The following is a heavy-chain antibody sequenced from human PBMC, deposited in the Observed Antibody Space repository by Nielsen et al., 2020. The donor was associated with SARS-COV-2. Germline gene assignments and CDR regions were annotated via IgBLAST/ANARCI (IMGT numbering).Heavy chain of an antibody. CDR3: ARLWIQLWSRAFDI. D-gene: IGHD5-18*01. Sequence: SETLSLTCAVSGGSISSSNWWSWVRQPPGKGLEWIGEIYHSGSTNYNPSLKSRVTISVDKSKNQFSLKLSSVTAADTAVYYCARLWIQLWSRAFDIWGQGTMVTVSS. CDR1: GGSISSSNW. V-gene: IGHV4-4*02. J-gene: IGHJ3*02. CDR2: IYHSGST.